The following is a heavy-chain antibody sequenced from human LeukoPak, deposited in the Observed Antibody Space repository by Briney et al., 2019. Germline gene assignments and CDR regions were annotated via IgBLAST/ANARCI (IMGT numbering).Heavy chain of an antibody. D-gene: IGHD6-19*01. J-gene: IGHJ4*02. CDR3: ARGGYSSGWYHDDY. CDR2: IWYDGSNK. Sequence: GGSLRLSCAASGFTFSSYGMHWVRQAPGKGLEWVAVIWYDGSNKYYADSVKGRFTTSRDNSKNTLYLQMNSLRAEDTAVYYCARGGYSSGWYHDDYWGQGTLVTVSS. CDR1: GFTFSSYG. V-gene: IGHV3-33*01.